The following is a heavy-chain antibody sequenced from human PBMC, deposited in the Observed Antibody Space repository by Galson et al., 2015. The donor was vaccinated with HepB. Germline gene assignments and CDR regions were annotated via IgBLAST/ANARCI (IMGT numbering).Heavy chain of an antibody. J-gene: IGHJ4*02. CDR2: IWSDGSSP. CDR3: ARDVVDDIDNDDYSSAAGY. Sequence: SLRLSCAASGFSFNTFVMHWVRQAPGRGLEWVALIWSDGSSPYYGDSVRGRFTISRDNSKNMLYLQMNNPRVADTAIYYCARDVVDDIDNDDYSSAAGYWGQGTLVTVSS. D-gene: IGHD4-17*01. V-gene: IGHV3-33*01. CDR1: GFSFNTFV.